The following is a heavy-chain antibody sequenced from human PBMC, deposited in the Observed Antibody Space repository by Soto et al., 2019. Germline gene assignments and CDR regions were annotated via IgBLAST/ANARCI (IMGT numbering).Heavy chain of an antibody. CDR3: TTAATTVTTIDY. V-gene: IGHV3-15*01. D-gene: IGHD4-17*01. J-gene: IGHJ4*02. CDR1: GFTFSNAW. CDR2: IKRETDGGTT. Sequence: GGSLRLSCAASGFTFSNAWMSWVRQTPGKGLEWVGRIKRETDGGTTDYAAPVKGRFTISRDDSRNTLYLQMNNLKTEDTAVYYCTTAATTVTTIDYWGQGTLVTVSS.